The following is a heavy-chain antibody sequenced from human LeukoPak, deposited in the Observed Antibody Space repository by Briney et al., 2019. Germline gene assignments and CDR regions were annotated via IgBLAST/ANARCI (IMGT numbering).Heavy chain of an antibody. D-gene: IGHD2-15*01. J-gene: IGHJ4*02. CDR1: GFTFSSYS. Sequence: GGSLRLSCAASGFTFSSYSMNWVRQAPGKGLEWVSVISGSGDTTYYSDSVKGRFTISRDSSSNTLYLQMNSLRAEDTAVYYCAKVGGYCSGGSCHFDYWGQGTLVTVSS. CDR3: AKVGGYCSGGSCHFDY. V-gene: IGHV3-23*01. CDR2: ISGSGDTT.